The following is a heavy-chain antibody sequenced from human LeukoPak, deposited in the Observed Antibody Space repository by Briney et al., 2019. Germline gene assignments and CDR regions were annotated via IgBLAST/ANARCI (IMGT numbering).Heavy chain of an antibody. Sequence: SETLSLNGTVSGGSINNYYWSWIRQPPGKGLEWIGYIYYSGSTNYNPSLKGRVTISVDTSKNQFSLKLYSVTASNTAREYSSRLGHTHDYWGQGTLVTVSS. CDR3: SRLGHTHDY. CDR1: GGSINNYY. V-gene: IGHV4-59*01. J-gene: IGHJ4*02. CDR2: IYYSGST. D-gene: IGHD2/OR15-2a*01.